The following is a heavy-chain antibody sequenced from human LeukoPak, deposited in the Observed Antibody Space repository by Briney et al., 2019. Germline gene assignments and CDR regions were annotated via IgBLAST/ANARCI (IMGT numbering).Heavy chain of an antibody. D-gene: IGHD4-17*01. Sequence: GRSLRLSCAASGFTFSSYGMHWVRQAPGKGLERVAVIWYDGSNKYYADSVKGRFTFSRDNSKNTLYLQMNSLRAEDTAVYYCARDGGDYNTYYFDYWGQGTLVTVSS. V-gene: IGHV3-33*01. J-gene: IGHJ4*02. CDR1: GFTFSSYG. CDR3: ARDGGDYNTYYFDY. CDR2: IWYDGSNK.